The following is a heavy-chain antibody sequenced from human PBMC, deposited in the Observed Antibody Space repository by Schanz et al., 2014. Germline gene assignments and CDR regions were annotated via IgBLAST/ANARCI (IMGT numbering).Heavy chain of an antibody. J-gene: IGHJ4*02. Sequence: EVQLVESGGGLVQPGRSLRLSCVVSGVTSDDYGMHWVRQVPGKGLEWVSLIYSGGDTNYAGSVKGRFTISRDGSKNTLYLQMNSLRAEDTAVYYCARKTDSSGTGDYWGQGTLVTVSS. V-gene: IGHV3-66*01. CDR3: ARKTDSSGTGDY. CDR1: GVTSDDYG. CDR2: IYSGGDT. D-gene: IGHD6-19*01.